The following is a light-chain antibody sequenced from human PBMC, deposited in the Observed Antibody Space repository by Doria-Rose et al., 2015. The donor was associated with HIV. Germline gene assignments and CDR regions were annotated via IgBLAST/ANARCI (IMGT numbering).Light chain of an antibody. V-gene: IGKV3-20*01. Sequence: TQSPGTLSLSPGEGATLSCRASQSFSSTYLAWYQQKPCQAPSLLIYDGSTRATGIPDRFSASGSGTDFTLTINRLEPEDFALYYCHQYGTSWTFGQGTKVEI. CDR3: HQYGTSWT. CDR1: QSFSSTY. CDR2: DGS. J-gene: IGKJ1*01.